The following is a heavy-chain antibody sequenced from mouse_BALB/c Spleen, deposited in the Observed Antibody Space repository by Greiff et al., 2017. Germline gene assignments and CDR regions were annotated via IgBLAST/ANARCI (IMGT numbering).Heavy chain of an antibody. Sequence: EVKLVESGGGLVKPGGSLKLSCAASGFTFSSYAMSWVRQSPEKRLEWVAAISSGGSYTYYPDTVTGRFTISRDNAKNTLYLEMSSLRSEDTAMYYCARDPTYYALGGYAMDDGGQGTSVTVSA. CDR3: ARDPTYYALGGYAMDD. D-gene: IGHD2-10*01. J-gene: IGHJ4*01. CDR1: GFTFSSYA. CDR2: ISSGGSYT. V-gene: IGHV5-9-4*01.